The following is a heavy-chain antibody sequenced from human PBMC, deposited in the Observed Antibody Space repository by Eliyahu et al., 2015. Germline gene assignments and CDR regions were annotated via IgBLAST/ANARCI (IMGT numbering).Heavy chain of an antibody. V-gene: IGHV4-38-2*01. CDR2: IYHSGST. CDR3: ARGGYGDYVGWIDY. J-gene: IGHJ4*02. CDR1: GYSXXSGYY. Sequence: QVQLQESGPGLVKPSETLSXTCAVSGYSXXSGYYWGWIRQXPGKGLEWIGSIYHSGSTYYNPSLKSRVTISVDTSKNQFSLKLSSVTAADTAVYYCARGGYGDYVGWIDYWGQGTLVTVSS. D-gene: IGHD4-17*01.